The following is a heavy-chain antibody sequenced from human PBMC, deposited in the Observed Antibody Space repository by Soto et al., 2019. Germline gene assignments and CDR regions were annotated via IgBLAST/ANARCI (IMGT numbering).Heavy chain of an antibody. V-gene: IGHV4-61*01. CDR1: GAPVSSETHF. CDR3: AREDMSGTYYFDY. D-gene: IGHD1-26*01. CDR2: MYYSGIT. Sequence: PSETLSLTCTVSGAPVSSETHFWTWIRQPPGKGLERIGYMYYSGITNSNPALKSRVTLSVDRSRNQFSLSLNSVTAADTAVYYCAREDMSGTYYFDYWGPGTQVTVSS. J-gene: IGHJ4*02.